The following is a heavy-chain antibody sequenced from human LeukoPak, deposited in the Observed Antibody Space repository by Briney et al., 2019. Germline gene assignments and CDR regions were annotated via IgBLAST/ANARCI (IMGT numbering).Heavy chain of an antibody. D-gene: IGHD6-6*01. CDR2: ISAYNGNT. V-gene: IGHV1-18*01. CDR1: GGTFSSYA. Sequence: GASVKVSCKASGGTFSSYAISWVRQAPGQGLEWMGWISAYNGNTNYAQKLQGRVTMTTDTSTSTAYMELRSLRSDDTAVYYCASQIEYSPDRGAFDIWGQGTMVTVSS. J-gene: IGHJ3*02. CDR3: ASQIEYSPDRGAFDI.